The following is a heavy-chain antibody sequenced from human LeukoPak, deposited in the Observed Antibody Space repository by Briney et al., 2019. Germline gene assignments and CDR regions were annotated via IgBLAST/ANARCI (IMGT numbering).Heavy chain of an antibody. CDR1: GFTFSSYG. D-gene: IGHD3-10*02. CDR2: IRSDGSYK. CDR3: AELGITMIGGV. Sequence: GGSLRLSCAASGFTFSSYGMHWVRQAPGKGLEWVAFIRSDGSYKYYADSVKGRFTISRDNAKNSLYLQMNSLRAEDTAVYYCAELGITMIGGVWGKGTTVTISS. V-gene: IGHV3-30*02. J-gene: IGHJ6*04.